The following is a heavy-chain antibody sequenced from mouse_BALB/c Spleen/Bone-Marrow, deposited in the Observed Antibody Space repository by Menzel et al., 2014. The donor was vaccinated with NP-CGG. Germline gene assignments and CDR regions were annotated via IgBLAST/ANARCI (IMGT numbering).Heavy chain of an antibody. D-gene: IGHD1-1*01. CDR2: IEPSDSYT. CDR3: ARGRNTVVSDY. V-gene: IGHV1-69*02. J-gene: IGHJ2*02. Sequence: VKLVESGAEVVKPGASVKVSCKASGYTFTNYWMQWVKQRPGQGLEWIGEIEPSDSYTNYNQDFKGKATLTVDKSSSTAYMQLSSLTSEDSAVHFCARGRNTVVSDYWGQGTSLAVSS. CDR1: GYTFTNYW.